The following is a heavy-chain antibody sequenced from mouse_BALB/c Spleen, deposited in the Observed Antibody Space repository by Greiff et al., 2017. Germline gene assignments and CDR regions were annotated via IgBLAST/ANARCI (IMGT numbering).Heavy chain of an antibody. J-gene: IGHJ2*01. CDR3: TRNYGSSYHDY. D-gene: IGHD1-1*01. CDR2: IDPETGGT. Sequence: VQLQQSGAELVRPGASVTLSCKASGYTFTDYEMHWVKQTPVHGLEWIGAIDPETGGTAYNQKFKGKATLTADKSSSTAYMELRSLTSEDSAVYYCTRNYGSSYHDYWGQGTTLTVSS. V-gene: IGHV1-15*01. CDR1: GYTFTDYE.